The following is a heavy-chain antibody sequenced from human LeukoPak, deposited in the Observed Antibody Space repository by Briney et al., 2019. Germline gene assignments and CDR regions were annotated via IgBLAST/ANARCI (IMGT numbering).Heavy chain of an antibody. CDR2: INHSGST. CDR1: GGSISSYY. D-gene: IGHD3-10*01. V-gene: IGHV4-34*01. Sequence: PSETLSLTCTVSGGSISSYYWSWIRQPPGKGLEWIGEINHSGSTNYNPSLKSRVTISVDTSKNQFSLKLSSVTAADTAVYYCARGPVLWFGGNAFDIWGQGTMVTVSS. J-gene: IGHJ3*02. CDR3: ARGPVLWFGGNAFDI.